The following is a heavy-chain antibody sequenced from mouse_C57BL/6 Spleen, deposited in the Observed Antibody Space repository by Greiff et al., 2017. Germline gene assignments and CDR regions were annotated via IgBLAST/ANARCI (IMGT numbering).Heavy chain of an antibody. CDR3: AAYSFAY. J-gene: IGHJ3*01. CDR2: ISSGSSTI. V-gene: IGHV5-17*01. D-gene: IGHD2-10*01. Sequence: EVKLVESGGGLVQPGGSLKLSCAASGFTFSDYGMHWVRQAPEKGLEWVAYISSGSSTIYYADTVKGRFTISRDNAKNTLFLQMTSLRSEDTAMYYCAAYSFAYWGQGTLVTVSA. CDR1: GFTFSDYG.